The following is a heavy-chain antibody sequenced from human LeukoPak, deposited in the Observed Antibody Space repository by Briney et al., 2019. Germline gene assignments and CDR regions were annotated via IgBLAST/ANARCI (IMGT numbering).Heavy chain of an antibody. CDR1: GGSISSYY. V-gene: IGHV4-59*01. CDR3: ARDLDYSSGLDY. Sequence: SETLSLTCTVSGGSISSYYWSWIRQPPGKGLEWIGYIYYSGSTNYNPSLKSRVTISVDTSKNQFSLKLSSVTAADTAVYYCARDLDYSSGLDYWGQGTLVTVSS. J-gene: IGHJ4*02. CDR2: IYYSGST. D-gene: IGHD6-19*01.